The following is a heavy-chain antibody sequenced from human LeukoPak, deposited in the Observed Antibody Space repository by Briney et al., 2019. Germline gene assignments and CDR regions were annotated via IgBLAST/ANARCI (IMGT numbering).Heavy chain of an antibody. CDR2: ISGSGGST. Sequence: PGGPLRLSCAASGFTFSSYAMSWVRQAPGKGLEWVSAISGSGGSTYYADSVKGRFTISRDNSKNTLYLQMNSLRAEDTAVYYCATEQLGITMIVVPRDYWGQGTLVTVSS. CDR3: ATEQLGITMIVVPRDY. D-gene: IGHD3-22*01. V-gene: IGHV3-23*01. CDR1: GFTFSSYA. J-gene: IGHJ4*02.